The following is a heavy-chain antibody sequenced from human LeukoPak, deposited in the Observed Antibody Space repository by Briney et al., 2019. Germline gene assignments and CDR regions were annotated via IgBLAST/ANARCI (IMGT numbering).Heavy chain of an antibody. CDR1: GFTFSSYW. D-gene: IGHD6-6*01. V-gene: IGHV3-7*01. Sequence: GGSLGLSCAASGFTFSSYWMSWVRQAPGKGLEWVASIKQDGSEKYCVDSVKGRFTISRDNANNSLYLQMNSLRADDTAVYYCARDIGLRKAAPPGWFDPWGQGALVTVSS. J-gene: IGHJ5*02. CDR3: ARDIGLRKAAPPGWFDP. CDR2: IKQDGSEK.